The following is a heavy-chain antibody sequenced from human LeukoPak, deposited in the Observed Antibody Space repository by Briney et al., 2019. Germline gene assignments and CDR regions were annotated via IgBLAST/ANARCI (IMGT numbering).Heavy chain of an antibody. J-gene: IGHJ4*02. D-gene: IGHD1-14*01. CDR3: ARDQNPGVYFDY. Sequence: PGGSLRLSCAASGFTFSSYAMHWVRQAPGKGLEWVAVISYDGSNKYYADSVKGRFTISRDNSKNTLYLQMNSLRAEDTAVYYCARDQNPGVYFDYWGQGTLVTVSS. V-gene: IGHV3-30-3*01. CDR2: ISYDGSNK. CDR1: GFTFSSYA.